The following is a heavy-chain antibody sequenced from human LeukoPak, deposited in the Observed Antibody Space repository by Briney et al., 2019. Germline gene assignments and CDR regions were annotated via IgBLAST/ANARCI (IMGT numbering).Heavy chain of an antibody. CDR3: ARTGKYTLGIDY. CDR1: GGSISSGDYY. D-gene: IGHD3-16*01. V-gene: IGHV4-30-4*01. Sequence: SQTLSLTCTVSGGSISSGDYYWSWIRQPPGKGLEWIGYIYYSGSTYYNPSLKSRVSISVDTSKNQFSLNLSSVTAADTAVYYCARTGKYTLGIDYWGQGTLVTVSS. CDR2: IYYSGST. J-gene: IGHJ4*02.